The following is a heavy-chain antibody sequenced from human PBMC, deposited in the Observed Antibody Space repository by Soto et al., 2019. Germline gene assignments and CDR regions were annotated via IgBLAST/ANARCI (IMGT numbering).Heavy chain of an antibody. V-gene: IGHV3-15*01. Sequence: PGGSLRLSCAASGFTFSSAWMSWARQAPGKGLEWVGRIKSKTDGGTTDYAAPVKGRFTISRDDSKNTLYLQMNSLKTEDTAVNYCTTDTLYSSGWWGQGTLVTVSS. CDR3: TTDTLYSSGW. CDR1: GFTFSSAW. J-gene: IGHJ4*02. D-gene: IGHD6-19*01. CDR2: IKSKTDGGTT.